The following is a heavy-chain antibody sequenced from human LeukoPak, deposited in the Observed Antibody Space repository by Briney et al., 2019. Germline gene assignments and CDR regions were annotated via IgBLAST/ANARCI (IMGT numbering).Heavy chain of an antibody. V-gene: IGHV4-39*01. Sequence: SETLSLTCTVSGGSISSISYYWGWIRQPPGKGLEWIGIIYYSGSTHYNPPLKSRLTISVHTSKNPYSLKLSCVTATDTAVYYCARRGYCSSTSCYEYWFEPWGEGTLVTVSS. D-gene: IGHD2-2*01. J-gene: IGHJ5*02. CDR3: ARRGYCSSTSCYEYWFEP. CDR2: IYYSGST. CDR1: GGSISSISYY.